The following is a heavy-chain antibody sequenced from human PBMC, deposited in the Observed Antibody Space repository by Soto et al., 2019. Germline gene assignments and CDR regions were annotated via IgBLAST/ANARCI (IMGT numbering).Heavy chain of an antibody. CDR3: ARTVKTLKHNWFDY. CDR1: GFTFSSYE. V-gene: IGHV3-48*03. D-gene: IGHD4-17*01. Sequence: PGGSLRLSCAASGFTFSSYEMNWVRQAPGKGLEWVSYISSSGSTIYYADSVKGRFTISRDNAKNSLYLQMNSLRAEDTAVYYCARTVKTLKHNWFDYWGQGTLVTVSS. J-gene: IGHJ5*01. CDR2: ISSSGSTI.